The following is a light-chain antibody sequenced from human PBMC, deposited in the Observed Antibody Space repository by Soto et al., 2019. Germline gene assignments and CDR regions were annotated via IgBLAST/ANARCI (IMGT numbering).Light chain of an antibody. CDR3: QQYGGSPLVT. CDR1: QSVSSVS. V-gene: IGKV3-20*01. J-gene: IGKJ2*01. CDR2: GAS. Sequence: EIVLTQSPGTLSLSPGERATLSCRASQSVSSVSLAWYQQKPGQAPRLLVYGASTRATGIPDRFSGSGSGTDFTLTISRLEPDDFAVYYCQQYGGSPLVTFGQGTKLEIK.